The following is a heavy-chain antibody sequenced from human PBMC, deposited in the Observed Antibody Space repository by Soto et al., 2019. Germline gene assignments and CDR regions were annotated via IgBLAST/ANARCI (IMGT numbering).Heavy chain of an antibody. CDR2: MNPNSGNT. D-gene: IGHD6-6*01. V-gene: IGHV1-8*01. J-gene: IGHJ6*02. CDR1: GYTFTSYD. CDR3: AVYSSSSLYYYYGMDV. Sequence: QVKLVQPGAEVKKPGASVKVSCKASGYTFTSYDINWVRQPTGQGLEWMGWMNPNSGNTGYAQKLQGRVTMTRNTSISTAYMELSSLRSEDTAVYYCAVYSSSSLYYYYGMDVWGQGTTVTVSS.